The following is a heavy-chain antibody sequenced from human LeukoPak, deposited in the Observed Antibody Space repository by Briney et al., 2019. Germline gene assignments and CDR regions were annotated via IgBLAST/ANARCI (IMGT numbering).Heavy chain of an antibody. J-gene: IGHJ4*02. CDR1: GGTFSSYA. CDR2: IIPIFGTA. V-gene: IGHV1-69*13. D-gene: IGHD3-22*01. CDR3: ARGSSHYYDSSGHRNYYFDY. Sequence: SVKVSCKASGGTFSSYAISWVRQAPGQGLEWMGGIIPIFGTANYAQKFQGRVTITADESTSTAYMELSSLRSEDTAVYYCARGSSHYYDSSGHRNYYFDYWGQGTLVTVSS.